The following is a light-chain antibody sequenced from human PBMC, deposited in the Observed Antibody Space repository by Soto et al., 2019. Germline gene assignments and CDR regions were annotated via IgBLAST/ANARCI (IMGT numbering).Light chain of an antibody. CDR3: QMYNNWVGT. Sequence: EIVLTQSPGTLSLSPGARATLSCRASQSVSSNFAWYQQKPGHAPRLLIYGASTRATAIAARFSGSGSGTDFPLTINSLQSEDFAVYYCQMYNNWVGTFGGGTKVDIK. CDR2: GAS. V-gene: IGKV3-15*01. CDR1: QSVSSN. J-gene: IGKJ4*01.